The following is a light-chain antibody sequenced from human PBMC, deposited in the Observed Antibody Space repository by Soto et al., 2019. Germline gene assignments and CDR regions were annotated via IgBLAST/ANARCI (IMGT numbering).Light chain of an antibody. CDR2: STS. CDR3: LLYYGGARV. CDR1: TGAVTSGYY. Sequence: QAVVTQEPSLTVSPGGTVTLTCASSTGAVTSGYYPSWFQQKPGQAPRPLIYSTSNKHSWTPARFSGSLLGGKAALTLSGVQPEDEAEYYCLLYYGGARVFGGGTKLIVL. V-gene: IGLV7-43*01. J-gene: IGLJ2*01.